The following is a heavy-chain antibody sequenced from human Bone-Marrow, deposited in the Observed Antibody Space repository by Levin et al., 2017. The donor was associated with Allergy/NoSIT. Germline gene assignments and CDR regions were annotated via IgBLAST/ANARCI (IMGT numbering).Heavy chain of an antibody. J-gene: IGHJ6*03. CDR3: ARGEDTAMVRAYCMDV. CDR2: INPSGGST. V-gene: IGHV1-46*01. CDR1: GYTFTSYY. D-gene: IGHD5-18*01. Sequence: ASVKVSCKASGYTFTSYYMHWVRQAPGQGLEWMGIINPSGGSTSYAQKFQGRVTMTRDTSTSTVYMELSSLRSEDTAVYYCARGEDTAMVRAYCMDVWGKGTTVTVSS.